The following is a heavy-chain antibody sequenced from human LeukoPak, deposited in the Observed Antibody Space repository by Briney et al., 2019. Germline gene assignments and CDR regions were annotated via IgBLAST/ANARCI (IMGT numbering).Heavy chain of an antibody. CDR1: GGSTSSSSYY. D-gene: IGHD3-3*01. CDR2: IYYSGST. CDR3: ARQYYDFWSGYLADYYYYYMDI. V-gene: IGHV4-39*01. J-gene: IGHJ6*03. Sequence: SETLSLTCTVSGGSTSSSSYYWGWIRQPPGKGLEWIGSIYYSGSTYYNPSLKSRVTISVDTSKNQFSLKLSSVTAADTAVYYCARQYYDFWSGYLADYYYYYMDIWGKGTTVTVYS.